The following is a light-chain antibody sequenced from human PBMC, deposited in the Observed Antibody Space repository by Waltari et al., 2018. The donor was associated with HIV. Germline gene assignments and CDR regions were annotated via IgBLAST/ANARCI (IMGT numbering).Light chain of an antibody. J-gene: IGKJ1*01. V-gene: IGKV4-1*01. CDR3: QQYYNSPLT. CDR1: QSVLHSSNNKNY. CDR2: WAS. Sequence: DIVMTQSPDSLAVSLGERATINCKSGQSVLHSSNNKNYLAWYQQKPGQPPNLLIYWASTRESGVPDRFSGSGSGTDFTLTISSLQAEDVAVYYCQQYYNSPLTFGQGTKVEIK.